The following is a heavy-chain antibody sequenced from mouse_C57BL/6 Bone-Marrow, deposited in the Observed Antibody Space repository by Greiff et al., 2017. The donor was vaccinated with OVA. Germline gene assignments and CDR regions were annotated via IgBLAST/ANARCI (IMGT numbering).Heavy chain of an antibody. Sequence: DVKLVESGGGLVQPGGSLKLSCAASGFTFSDYYMYWVRQTPEKRLEWVAYISNGGGSTYYPDTVKGRFTISRDNAKNTLYLQMSRLKSEDTAMYYCARQRLTTVVAADYAMDYWGQGTSVTVSS. CDR2: ISNGGGST. CDR3: ARQRLTTVVAADYAMDY. CDR1: GFTFSDYY. V-gene: IGHV5-12*01. J-gene: IGHJ4*01. D-gene: IGHD1-1*01.